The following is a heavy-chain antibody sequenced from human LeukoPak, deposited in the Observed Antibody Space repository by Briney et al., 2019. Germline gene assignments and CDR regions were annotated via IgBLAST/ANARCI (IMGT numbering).Heavy chain of an antibody. V-gene: IGHV3-48*02. J-gene: IGHJ6*02. CDR3: ARDYYGMDV. Sequence: GGSLRLSCAASGFTFRSHSMSWVRQDPGKGLECVSYISSTSGTIYYADSVKGRFTISRDNAKNSLYLQMNSLREEDTAVYYCARDYYGMDVWGQGTTVTVSS. CDR1: GFTFRSHS. CDR2: ISSTSGTI.